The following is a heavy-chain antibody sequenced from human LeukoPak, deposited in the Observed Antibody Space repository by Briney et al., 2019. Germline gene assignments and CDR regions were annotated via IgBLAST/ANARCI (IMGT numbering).Heavy chain of an antibody. CDR3: ARDLGRLWFGELLANWFDP. V-gene: IGHV4-34*01. CDR1: GGSFSGYY. D-gene: IGHD3-10*01. Sequence: SETLSLTCAVYGGSFSGYYWSWIRQPPGKGLEWIGEINHSGSTNYNPSLKSRVTMSVDTSKNQFSLKLNSVTAADTAVYYCARDLGRLWFGELLANWFDPWGQGTLVTVSS. CDR2: INHSGST. J-gene: IGHJ5*02.